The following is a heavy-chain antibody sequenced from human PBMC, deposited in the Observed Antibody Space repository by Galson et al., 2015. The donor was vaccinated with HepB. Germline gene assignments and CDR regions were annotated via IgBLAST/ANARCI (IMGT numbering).Heavy chain of an antibody. CDR1: GFTVSSNY. D-gene: IGHD5-24*01. V-gene: IGHV3-66*01. CDR2: IYIGGGT. Sequence: SLRLSCAASGFTVSSNYMSWVRQAPGKGLEWVSVIYIGGGTYYAHSVKGRFTISRDNSKNTLYLQMNSLRAEDTAVYYCARGGDDYNNGDAFDIWGQGTMVTVSS. J-gene: IGHJ3*02. CDR3: ARGGDDYNNGDAFDI.